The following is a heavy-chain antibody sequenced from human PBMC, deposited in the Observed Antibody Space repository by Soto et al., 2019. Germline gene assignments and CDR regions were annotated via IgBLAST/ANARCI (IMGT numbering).Heavy chain of an antibody. V-gene: IGHV4-34*01. J-gene: IGHJ4*02. CDR1: GGSFSGYY. D-gene: IGHD3-16*02. CDR2: INHSGST. Sequence: SETLSLTCAVYGGSFSGYYWSWIRQPPGKGLEWIGEINHSGSTNYNPSLKSRVTISVDTSKNQFSLKLSSVTAADTAVYYCARGKSYDYVWGSYRSSPIFDSWGQGTPVTISS. CDR3: ARGKSYDYVWGSYRSSPIFDS.